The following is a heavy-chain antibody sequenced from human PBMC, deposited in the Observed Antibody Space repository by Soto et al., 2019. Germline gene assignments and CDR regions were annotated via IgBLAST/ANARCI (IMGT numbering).Heavy chain of an antibody. D-gene: IGHD4-4*01. CDR2: MKPTSGNT. Sequence: QVQLVQSGAEVKKPGASVKVSCKASGYTFTSYDINWVRQATGQGLEWMGWMKPTSGNTGYAQKFQGRVTMTRSTSIRTAYMELSSLTSEDTAVYYCARVPPSSNPTYYYYYGLDVWGQGTTVTASS. V-gene: IGHV1-8*01. J-gene: IGHJ6*02. CDR3: ARVPPSSNPTYYYYYGLDV. CDR1: GYTFTSYD.